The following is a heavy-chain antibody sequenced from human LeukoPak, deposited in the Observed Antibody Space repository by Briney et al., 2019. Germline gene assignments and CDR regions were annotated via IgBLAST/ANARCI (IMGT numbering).Heavy chain of an antibody. V-gene: IGHV1-69*02. J-gene: IGHJ4*02. CDR2: IIPVVGT. CDR1: GGTFTIHT. CDR3: ANDETSGYYQA. Sequence: SVKVSCKASGGTFTIHTITWVRQAPGQGLEWMGRIIPVVGTHYAQKFQGRVTITADKSTSTAYMELSRLRSDDTAVYYCANDETSGYYQAWGQGTLVTVSS. D-gene: IGHD3-22*01.